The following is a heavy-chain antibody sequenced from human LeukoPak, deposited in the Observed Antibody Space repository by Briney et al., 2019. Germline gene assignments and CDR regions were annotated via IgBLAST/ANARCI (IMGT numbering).Heavy chain of an antibody. CDR2: IYYSGST. CDR1: GGSISSSSYY. V-gene: IGHV4-39*01. J-gene: IGHJ4*02. CDR3: ARHFHY. Sequence: PSETLSLTCTVSGGSISSSSYYWGWIRQPPGKGLEWIGSIYYSGSTYYNPSLKCRVTISVDTSKNQFSLKLNSVTAADTAVYYCARHFHYWGQGTLVTVSS.